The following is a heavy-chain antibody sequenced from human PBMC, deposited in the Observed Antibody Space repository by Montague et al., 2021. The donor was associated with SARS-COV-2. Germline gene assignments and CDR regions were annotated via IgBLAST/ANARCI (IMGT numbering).Heavy chain of an antibody. CDR2: INHSGST. V-gene: IGHV4-34*01. Sequence: SETLSLTCAVYGGSLSGYYWSWIRQHPGKGLEWIGEINHSGSTNYNPSLKSRVTLSLDTSKNQFSLKLSSVTAADTAVYYCARGRRRYNWRDETSYYYGMDVWGQGTTVTVSS. CDR3: ARGRRRYNWRDETSYYYGMDV. CDR1: GGSLSGYY. D-gene: IGHD1-20*01. J-gene: IGHJ6*02.